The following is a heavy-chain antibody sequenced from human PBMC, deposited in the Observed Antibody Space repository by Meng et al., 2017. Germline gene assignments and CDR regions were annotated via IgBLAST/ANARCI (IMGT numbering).Heavy chain of an antibody. J-gene: IGHJ5*02. CDR1: GGTCSSCL. CDR3: ARDYGDYAWIAKRWFDP. D-gene: IGHD4-17*01. V-gene: IGHV1-69*01. CDR2: IIPIFGTA. Sequence: GADAKRPGATARVCCRATGGTCSSCLSRGVQQAPGQGLEWMVGIIPIFGTANYAQKVQGRVTITADESTSTAYMELSSLRSEDTAVYYCARDYGDYAWIAKRWFDPWGQGTLVTVSS.